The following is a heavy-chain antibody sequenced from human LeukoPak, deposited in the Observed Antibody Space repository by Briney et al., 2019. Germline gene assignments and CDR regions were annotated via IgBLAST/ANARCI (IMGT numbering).Heavy chain of an antibody. Sequence: GGSLRLSCAASGFTFSSYWMSWVRQAPGKGLEWVANIKQDGSEKYYVDSVKGRFTISRDNAKNSLYLQMNSLRAEDTAVYYCAKPLASGGYLVWGALNDAFDIWGQGTMVTVSS. CDR2: IKQDGSEK. CDR3: AKPLASGGYLVWGALNDAFDI. CDR1: GFTFSSYW. D-gene: IGHD3-22*01. V-gene: IGHV3-7*01. J-gene: IGHJ3*02.